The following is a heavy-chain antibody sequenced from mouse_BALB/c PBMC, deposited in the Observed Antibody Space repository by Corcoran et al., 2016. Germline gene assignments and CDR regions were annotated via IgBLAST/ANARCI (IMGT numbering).Heavy chain of an antibody. V-gene: IGHV14-3*02. Sequence: EVQLQPSGAGLVKPGASVKLSSTAADFNIKDTYKHWVKQRPEQGLEWIGRIDPANGNTNYDPKFQGKATMTADTSSNTVYLQLSSLTSEATTVYYCGRSREGNYVVYWGQGTTLTVSS. CDR2: IDPANGNT. CDR3: GRSREGNYVVY. CDR1: DFNIKDTY. D-gene: IGHD2-4*01. J-gene: IGHJ2*01.